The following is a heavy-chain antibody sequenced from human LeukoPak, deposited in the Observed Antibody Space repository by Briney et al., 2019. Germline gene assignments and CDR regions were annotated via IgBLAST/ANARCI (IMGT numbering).Heavy chain of an antibody. Sequence: GSLRLSCAASGFTFSNYEMNWVRQAPGKGLEWVSYIGSSGSTIYYADSVKGRFTISRDNAKNSLYLQMNSLRAEDTAVYYCARNGRHIQQLVLSYYYYGMDVWGQGTTVTVSS. J-gene: IGHJ6*02. D-gene: IGHD6-13*01. CDR2: IGSSGSTI. V-gene: IGHV3-48*03. CDR1: GFTFSNYE. CDR3: ARNGRHIQQLVLSYYYYGMDV.